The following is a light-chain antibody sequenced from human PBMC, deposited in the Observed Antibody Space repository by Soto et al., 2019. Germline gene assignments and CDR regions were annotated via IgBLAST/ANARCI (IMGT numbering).Light chain of an antibody. CDR3: SSYTSSSTNWV. J-gene: IGLJ3*02. CDR2: EVS. CDR1: SSDVGGYNY. Sequence: QSALTQPASVSGSPGQSITISCTGTSSDVGGYNYVSWYQQHPGKAPKLMIYEVSNRLSGVSNRFSGSKSGNTASLTISGLQAEDEADYYCSSYTSSSTNWVFGGGTKLTVL. V-gene: IGLV2-14*01.